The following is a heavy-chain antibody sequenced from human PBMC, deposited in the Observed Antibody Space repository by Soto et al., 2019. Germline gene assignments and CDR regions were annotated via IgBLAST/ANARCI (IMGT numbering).Heavy chain of an antibody. D-gene: IGHD1-26*01. CDR3: ARDGGSLLPDFDY. J-gene: IGHJ4*02. CDR2: IYHSGKT. V-gene: IGHV4-38-2*02. CDR1: GYSISSGYY. Sequence: PSETLSLTCAVSGYSISSGYYWDWIRQPPGKGLEWIGSIYHSGKTYYNASLKSRVTISVDTSKNQFSLRLSSVTAADTAVYYCARDGGSLLPDFDYWGQGALVTVSS.